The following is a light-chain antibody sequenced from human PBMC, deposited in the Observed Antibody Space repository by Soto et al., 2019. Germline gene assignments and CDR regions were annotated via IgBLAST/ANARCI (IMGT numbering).Light chain of an antibody. CDR1: KIGSKI. CDR3: KVWASTAEFFV. CDR2: DAT. Sequence: SYELTQPPSVSVAPGQTSQITCGGDKIGSKIVHWYKQRPGQAPVAVVFDATDRPSGIPDRISASRYGDTATLTISRVDAGDEADYYCKVWASTAEFFVFGSGTKVTVL. V-gene: IGLV3-21*02. J-gene: IGLJ1*01.